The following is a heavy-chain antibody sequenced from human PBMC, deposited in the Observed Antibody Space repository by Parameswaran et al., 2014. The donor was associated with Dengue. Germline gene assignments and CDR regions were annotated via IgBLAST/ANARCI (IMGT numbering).Heavy chain of an antibody. J-gene: IGHJ5*02. V-gene: IGHV4-31*02. CDR3: ARAAAAVTTFSAWWFDP. D-gene: IGHD4-17*01. CDR2: IYYSGST. Sequence: RWIRQPPGKGLEWIGYIYYSGSTYYNPSLKSRVTISVDTSKNQFSLKLSSVTAADTAVYYCARAAAAVTTFSAWWFDPWGQGTLVTVSS.